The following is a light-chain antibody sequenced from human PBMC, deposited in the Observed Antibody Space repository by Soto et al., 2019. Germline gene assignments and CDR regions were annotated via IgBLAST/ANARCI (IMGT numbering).Light chain of an antibody. CDR3: MQALQTLGT. CDR1: QSLLHSNGYNY. Sequence: DIVMTQSPVSLPVTPGEPASISCRSSQSLLHSNGYNYLDWYLQKPGQSPQLLIYLGSNRASGVPDRFSGSGSGTDFTLKISRVEAADVGVYYCMQALQTLGTFGQGTKVEIK. J-gene: IGKJ1*01. V-gene: IGKV2-28*01. CDR2: LGS.